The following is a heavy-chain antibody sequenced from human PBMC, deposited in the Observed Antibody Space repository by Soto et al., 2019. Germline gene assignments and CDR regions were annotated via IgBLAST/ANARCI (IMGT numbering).Heavy chain of an antibody. D-gene: IGHD3-10*01. CDR1: GGTSSSYT. V-gene: IGHV1-69*04. CDR2: IIPILGIA. CDR3: AREGGGNYYGSGSYSDAFDI. Sequence: SVKVSCKASGGTSSSYTISWVRQAPGQGLEWMGRIIPILGIANYAQKFQGRVTITADKSTSTAYMELSSLRSEDTAVYYCAREGGGNYYGSGSYSDAFDIWGQGTMVTVSS. J-gene: IGHJ3*02.